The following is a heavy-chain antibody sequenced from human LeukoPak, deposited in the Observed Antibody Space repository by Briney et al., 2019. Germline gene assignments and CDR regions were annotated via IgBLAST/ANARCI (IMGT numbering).Heavy chain of an antibody. CDR2: IYHSGST. D-gene: IGHD4-17*01. Sequence: SETLSLTCAVSGGSISSGGYSWSWIRQPPGKGLEWIGYIYHSGSTYYNPSLKSRVTISVDRSKNQFSLKLSSVTAADTAVYYCARILGDPYGMDVWGQGTTVTVSS. V-gene: IGHV4-30-2*01. J-gene: IGHJ6*02. CDR3: ARILGDPYGMDV. CDR1: GGSISSGGYS.